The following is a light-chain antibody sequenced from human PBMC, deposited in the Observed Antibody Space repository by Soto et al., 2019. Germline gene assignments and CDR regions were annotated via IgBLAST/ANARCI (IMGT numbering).Light chain of an antibody. CDR3: QQHNNWPPWT. J-gene: IGKJ1*01. CDR2: GAS. Sequence: EIVMTQSPATLSVSPGDGTTLSCRARRSVSSNLAWYQQKPGQAPRLLMYGASTRATGIPDRFSGSGSGTEFTLTISSQQSEDFAVYYCQQHNNWPPWTFGQGTKVEIK. V-gene: IGKV3-15*01. CDR1: RSVSSN.